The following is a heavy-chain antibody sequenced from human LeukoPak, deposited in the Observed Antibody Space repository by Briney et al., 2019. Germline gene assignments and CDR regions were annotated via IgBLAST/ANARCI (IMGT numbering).Heavy chain of an antibody. D-gene: IGHD6-19*01. CDR1: GFTFGDYY. J-gene: IGHJ4*02. CDR2: ISGSGGST. Sequence: GGSLRLSCAASGFTFGDYYMSWIRQAPGKGLEWVSAISGSGGSTFYADSVKGRFTISRDKSKNTLYLLMNSLTAEDTAVYYCAKPSSGWSPPDYWGQGTLVTVSS. V-gene: IGHV3-23*01. CDR3: AKPSSGWSPPDY.